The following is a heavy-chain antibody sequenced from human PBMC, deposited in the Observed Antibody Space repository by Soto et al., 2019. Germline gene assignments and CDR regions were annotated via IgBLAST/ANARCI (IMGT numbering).Heavy chain of an antibody. D-gene: IGHD4-17*01. J-gene: IGHJ4*02. CDR3: AIADYGDDDY. Sequence: QLPLVQSGPEAKKPGASVKVSCKASGYTFATSTIIWLRQAPGQGPEWMGWIKAYSGNTNYAQKLQGRLTMTTDTSTSTAYMELRSLTTDDTAIYYCAIADYGDDDYWGQGTRVTVSS. CDR2: IKAYSGNT. CDR1: GYTFATST. V-gene: IGHV1-18*01.